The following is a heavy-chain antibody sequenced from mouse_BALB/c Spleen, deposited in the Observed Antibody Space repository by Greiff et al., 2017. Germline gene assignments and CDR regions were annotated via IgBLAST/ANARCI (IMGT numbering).Heavy chain of an antibody. CDR1: GYSITSDYA. Sequence: EVQLQESGPGLVKPSQSLSLTCTVTGYSITSDYAWNWIRQFPGNKLEWMGYISYSGSTSYNPSLKSRISITRDTSKNQFFLQLNSVTTEDTATYYCARQERGFAYWGQGTLVTVSA. CDR2: ISYSGST. CDR3: ARQERGFAY. V-gene: IGHV3-2*02. J-gene: IGHJ3*01.